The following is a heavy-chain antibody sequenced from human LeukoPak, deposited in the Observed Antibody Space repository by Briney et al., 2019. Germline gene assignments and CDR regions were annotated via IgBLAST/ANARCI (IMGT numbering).Heavy chain of an antibody. CDR1: GYTFSDYD. CDR2: IGTLHDT. D-gene: IGHD5-12*01. Sequence: GGSLRLSCAGSGYTFSDYDIHWVRQPTGKGLEWVSAIGTLHDTYYSDSVKGRFTISRENARDSVYLQMNTLRAGDTAVYYCARASRSIVATIVRRPFDIWGQGTMVTVSS. J-gene: IGHJ3*02. V-gene: IGHV3-13*01. CDR3: ARASRSIVATIVRRPFDI.